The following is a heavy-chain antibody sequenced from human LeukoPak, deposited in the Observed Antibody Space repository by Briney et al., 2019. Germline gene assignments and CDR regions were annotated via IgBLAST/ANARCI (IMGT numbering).Heavy chain of an antibody. CDR1: GFTFSRYW. CDR2: IKQDGSEK. V-gene: IGHV3-7*01. CDR3: AREEYGMDV. J-gene: IGHJ6*02. Sequence: PGGSLRLSCAASGFTFSRYWMSWVRQAPGKGLEWVANIKQDGSEKYYVDPVKGRFTISRDNARNTLYLQMNSLRAEDTAVYYCAREEYGMDVWGQGTTVTVSS.